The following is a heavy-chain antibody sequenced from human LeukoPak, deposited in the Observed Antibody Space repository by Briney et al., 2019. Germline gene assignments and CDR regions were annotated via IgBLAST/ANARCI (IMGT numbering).Heavy chain of an antibody. Sequence: PSQTLSLTCAVSGGSISSGGYSWSWIGQPPGKGLEWIGYIYHSGSTYYNPSLKSRVTISVDRSTNQFSLKLSSVTAADTAVYYCARDASPYGDRAFDVWGQGTMVTVSS. CDR3: ARDASPYGDRAFDV. CDR2: IYHSGST. J-gene: IGHJ3*01. D-gene: IGHD4-17*01. CDR1: GGSISSGGYS. V-gene: IGHV4-30-2*01.